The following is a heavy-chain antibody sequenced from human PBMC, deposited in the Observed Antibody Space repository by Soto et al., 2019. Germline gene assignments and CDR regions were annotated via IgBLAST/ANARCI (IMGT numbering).Heavy chain of an antibody. CDR3: ARVGGTYYYYMDV. CDR2: IATYNYKT. J-gene: IGHJ6*03. CDR1: GYPFTIYG. V-gene: IGHV1-18*01. D-gene: IGHD3-16*01. Sequence: ASVKVSCKASGYPFTIYGISWVRQAPGQGLEWMGWIATYNYKTDYAQKFQGRVTITTDIPTNTVYMELRSLTSDDTAVYYCARVGGTYYYYMDVWGKGTTVTVSS.